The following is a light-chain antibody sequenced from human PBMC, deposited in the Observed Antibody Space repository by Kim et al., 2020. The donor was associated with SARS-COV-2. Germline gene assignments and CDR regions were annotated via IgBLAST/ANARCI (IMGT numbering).Light chain of an antibody. CDR1: DLRSYY. Sequence: SSELTQDPAVSVALGQTVRITCQGDDLRSYYASWYQQKPGQAPILVFYGKNKRPSGIPDRFSGSSSEDKASLTITGAQAEDEADYYCNSQVSSSDPQYGFGTGTKVTVL. CDR3: NSQVSSSDPQYG. V-gene: IGLV3-19*01. CDR2: GKN. J-gene: IGLJ1*01.